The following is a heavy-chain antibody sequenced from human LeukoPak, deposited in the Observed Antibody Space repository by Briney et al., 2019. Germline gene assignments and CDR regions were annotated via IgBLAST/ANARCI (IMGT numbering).Heavy chain of an antibody. V-gene: IGHV4-59*01. J-gene: IGHJ4*02. CDR3: ARTCDSRGYSVFDY. Sequence: SETLSLTCTVSGCSISSYYWSWIRQPPGKGLEWIGYIYYSGSTNYNPSLKSRVTISVDTSKNQFSLKRSSVAAADTAVYCCARTCDSRGYSVFDYWGQGTLVTVSS. CDR2: IYYSGST. CDR1: GCSISSYY. D-gene: IGHD3-22*01.